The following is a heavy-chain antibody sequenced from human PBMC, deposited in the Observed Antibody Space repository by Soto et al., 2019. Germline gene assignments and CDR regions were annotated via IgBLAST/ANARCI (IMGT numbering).Heavy chain of an antibody. D-gene: IGHD6-6*01. CDR3: ASLGVYSSSFFPWFDP. CDR2: INAGNGNT. CDR1: GYTFTSYA. V-gene: IGHV1-3*01. J-gene: IGHJ5*02. Sequence: GASVKVSCKASGYTFTSYAMHWVLQAPGQRLEGMGWINAGNGNTKYSQKFQGRVTITRDTSASTAYMELSSLRSEDTAVYYCASLGVYSSSFFPWFDPWGQGTLVTVSS.